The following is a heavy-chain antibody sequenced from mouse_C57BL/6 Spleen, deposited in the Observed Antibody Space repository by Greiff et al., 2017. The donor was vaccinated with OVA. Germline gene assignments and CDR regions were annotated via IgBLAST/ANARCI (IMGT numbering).Heavy chain of an antibody. CDR3: ARDEDWDEGYYAMDY. D-gene: IGHD4-1*01. Sequence: EVKLMESGGGLVQSGRSLRLSCATSGFTFSDFYMEWVRQAPGKGLEWIAASRNKANDYTTEYSASVKGRFIVSRDTSQSILYLQMNALRAEDTAIYYCARDEDWDEGYYAMDYWGQGTSVTVSS. J-gene: IGHJ4*01. CDR2: SRNKANDYTT. V-gene: IGHV7-1*01. CDR1: GFTFSDFY.